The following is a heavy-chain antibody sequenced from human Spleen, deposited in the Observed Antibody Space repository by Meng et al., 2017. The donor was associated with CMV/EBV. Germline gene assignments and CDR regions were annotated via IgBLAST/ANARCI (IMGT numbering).Heavy chain of an antibody. V-gene: IGHV5-51*01. J-gene: IGHJ4*02. D-gene: IGHD1-26*01. CDR3: TRREGATQFDY. CDR1: GYNFASYW. CDR2: IYPGDYDT. Sequence: SCKGSGYNFASYWIAWVRQMPGKGLEWMGIIYPGDYDTRYRPSFRGQVTISVDKSINTAYLQWSSLKASDTAMYYCTRREGATQFDYWGQGTLVTVSS.